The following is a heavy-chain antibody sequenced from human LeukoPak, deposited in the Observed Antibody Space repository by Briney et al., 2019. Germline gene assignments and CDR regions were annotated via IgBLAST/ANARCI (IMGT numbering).Heavy chain of an antibody. CDR3: ESTWGFGETG. CDR1: RGTFSSYA. CDR2: IIPRFGTA. J-gene: IGHJ4*02. V-gene: IGHV1-69*05. Sequence: ASVKVSWKTSRGTFSSYAISWVRHAPGKVLECMGGIIPRFGTAEYGQKFQGRVTITTEESTSTAYMELSSLRSEDTAVYYCESTWGFGETGWGQGTLVTVSS. D-gene: IGHD3-10*01.